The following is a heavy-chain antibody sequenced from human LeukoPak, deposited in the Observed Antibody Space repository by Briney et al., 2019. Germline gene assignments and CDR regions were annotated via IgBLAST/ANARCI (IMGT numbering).Heavy chain of an antibody. CDR1: GFTFSNYA. CDR2: ISGSGDNT. J-gene: IGHJ4*02. D-gene: IGHD3-22*01. Sequence: GGSLRLSCAVSGFTFSNYAMSWVRQAPGKGLEWVSSISGSGDNTYYADSVKGRFTISRDNSKNTLYVQMNSLGTEDTAAYYCAKGSYYDSSGSFYFDYWGQGTLVTVSS. CDR3: AKGSYYDSSGSFYFDY. V-gene: IGHV3-23*01.